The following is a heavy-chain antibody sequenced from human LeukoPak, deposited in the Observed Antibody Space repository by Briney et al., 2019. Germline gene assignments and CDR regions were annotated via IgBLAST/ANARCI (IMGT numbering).Heavy chain of an antibody. CDR3: ARQGYSSSWPTLGY. J-gene: IGHJ4*02. CDR1: GGSISSTNYY. V-gene: IGHV4-39*01. D-gene: IGHD6-13*01. Sequence: PSETLSLTCTVYGGSISSTNYYWGWIRQPPGKGLEWIGSIYYSGSTSYNPSLKSRVTLSVDTSKNQFSLKLSSVTAADTAVYYCARQGYSSSWPTLGYWGQGTLVTVSS. CDR2: IYYSGST.